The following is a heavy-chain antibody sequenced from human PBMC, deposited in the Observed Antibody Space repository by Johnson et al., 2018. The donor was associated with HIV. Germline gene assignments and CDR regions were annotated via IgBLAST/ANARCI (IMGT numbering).Heavy chain of an antibody. CDR1: GFTVSSNY. Sequence: VQLVESGGGLVKPWGSLRLSCAASGFTVSSNYMSWVRQAPGKGLEWVSVIYSGGSTYYADSVKGRFTISRDNSKNTLYLQMNSLRAEDTAVYYCASVPMIVVLDGAFDIWGQGTMVTVSS. CDR3: ASVPMIVVLDGAFDI. D-gene: IGHD3-22*01. V-gene: IGHV3-66*01. CDR2: IYSGGST. J-gene: IGHJ3*02.